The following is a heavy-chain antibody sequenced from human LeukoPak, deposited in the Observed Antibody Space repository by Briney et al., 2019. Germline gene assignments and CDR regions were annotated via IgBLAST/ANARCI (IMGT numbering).Heavy chain of an antibody. CDR3: ARDYAGEYYFDY. CDR1: GGTFSSYA. Sequence: SVTVSCKASGGTFSSYAIGWVRQAPGQGLEWMGRIIPILGITNYAQKFQGRVTITADKSTSTAYMELSSLRSEDTAVYYCARDYAGEYYFDYWGQGTLVTVSS. D-gene: IGHD3-16*01. J-gene: IGHJ4*02. CDR2: IIPILGIT. V-gene: IGHV1-69*04.